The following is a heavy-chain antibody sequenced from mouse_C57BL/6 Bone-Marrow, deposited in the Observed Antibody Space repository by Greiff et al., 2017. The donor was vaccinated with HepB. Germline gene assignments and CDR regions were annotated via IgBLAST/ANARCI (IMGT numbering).Heavy chain of an antibody. D-gene: IGHD1-2*01. CDR2: ISDGGSYT. Sequence: EVQGVESGGGLVKPGGSLKLSCAASGFTFSSYAMSWVRQTPEKRLEWVATISDGGSYTYYPDNVKGRFTISRDNAKNNLYLQMSHLKSEDTAIYYCARGRRGNYAMDYWGQGTSVTVSS. CDR3: ARGRRGNYAMDY. V-gene: IGHV5-4*01. CDR1: GFTFSSYA. J-gene: IGHJ4*01.